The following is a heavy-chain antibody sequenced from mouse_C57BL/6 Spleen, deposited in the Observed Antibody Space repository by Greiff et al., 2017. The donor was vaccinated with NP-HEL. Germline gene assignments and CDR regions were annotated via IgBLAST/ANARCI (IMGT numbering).Heavy chain of an antibody. V-gene: IGHV14-3*01. CDR3: ARAGDYDVNAMDY. J-gene: IGHJ4*01. CDR1: GFNIKNTY. Sequence: VQLQQSVAELVRPGASVKLSCTASGFNIKNTYMHWVKQRPEQGLEWIGRIDPANGNTKYAPKFQGKATLTVDKPSSTAYMQLSSLTSEDSAVYYCARAGDYDVNAMDYWGQGTSVTVSS. D-gene: IGHD2-4*01. CDR2: IDPANGNT.